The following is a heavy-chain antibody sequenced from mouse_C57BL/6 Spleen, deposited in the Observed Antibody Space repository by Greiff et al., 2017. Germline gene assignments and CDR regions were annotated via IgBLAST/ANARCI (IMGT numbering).Heavy chain of an antibody. J-gene: IGHJ4*01. CDR3: ALTGTEAMDY. CDR2: INPGSGGT. CDR1: GYAFTNYL. D-gene: IGHD4-1*01. V-gene: IGHV1-54*01. Sequence: VQLQQSGAELVRPGTSVKVSCKASGYAFTNYLIEWVKQRPGQGLEWIGVINPGSGGTNYSEKFKGKATLTADKSSSTAYMQLSSLTSEDSAVYFCALTGTEAMDYWGQGTSVTVSS.